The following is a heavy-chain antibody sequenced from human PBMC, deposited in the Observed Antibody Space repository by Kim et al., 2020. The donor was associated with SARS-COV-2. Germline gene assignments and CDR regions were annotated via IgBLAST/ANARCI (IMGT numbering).Heavy chain of an antibody. Sequence: YADAVKGRFTISRDNSKNTLYLQMNSLRAEDTAVYYCARDYDSSGTDAFDIWGQGTMVTVSS. J-gene: IGHJ3*02. CDR3: ARDYDSSGTDAFDI. V-gene: IGHV3-33*01. D-gene: IGHD3-22*01.